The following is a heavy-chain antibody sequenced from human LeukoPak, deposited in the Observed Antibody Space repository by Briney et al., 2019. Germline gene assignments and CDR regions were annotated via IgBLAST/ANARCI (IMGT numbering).Heavy chain of an antibody. Sequence: PSETLSLTCAVSGGSFSGYYWTWIRQPPGKGLEWIVEIYHSVSANSNPSLMSRVTISLDTSKNHFSLNLSLVTAADTAVYDCARGQGTVTTHWGQGTLVTVSS. CDR1: GGSFSGYY. D-gene: IGHD4-4*01. CDR3: ARGQGTVTTH. CDR2: IYHSVSA. J-gene: IGHJ4*02. V-gene: IGHV4-34*01.